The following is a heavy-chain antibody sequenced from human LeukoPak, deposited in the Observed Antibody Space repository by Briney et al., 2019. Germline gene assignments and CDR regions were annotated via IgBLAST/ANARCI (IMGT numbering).Heavy chain of an antibody. Sequence: GGTLRLSCAASGFTFSSYGMSWVRQAPGKGLEWVSAISGSGGSTYYADSVKGRFTISRDNSKNTLYLQMNSLRAEDTAVYYCAKFLAGVSYDSSGYRHHDAFDIWGQGTMVTVSS. J-gene: IGHJ3*02. CDR1: GFTFSSYG. CDR2: ISGSGGST. D-gene: IGHD3-22*01. CDR3: AKFLAGVSYDSSGYRHHDAFDI. V-gene: IGHV3-23*01.